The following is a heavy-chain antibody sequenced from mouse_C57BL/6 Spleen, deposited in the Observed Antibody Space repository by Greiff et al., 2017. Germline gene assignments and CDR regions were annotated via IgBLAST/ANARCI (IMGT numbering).Heavy chain of an antibody. CDR2: ISYSGST. J-gene: IGHJ3*01. Sequence: EVQLQQSGPGMVKPSQSLSLSCTVSGYSITSGYDWHWIRHFPGNKLEWMGYISYSGSTNYNPSLKSRISLTHDTSKNLFFLKLNTVTTEDTATYYCARGDYYGSSPAWFAYWGQGTLVTVSA. D-gene: IGHD1-1*01. CDR1: GYSITSGYD. V-gene: IGHV3-1*01. CDR3: ARGDYYGSSPAWFAY.